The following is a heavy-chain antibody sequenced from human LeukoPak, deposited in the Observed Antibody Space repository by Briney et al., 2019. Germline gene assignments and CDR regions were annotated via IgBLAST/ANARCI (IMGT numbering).Heavy chain of an antibody. CDR1: GYTFTSYA. CDR3: ASSRLWFGDPTYYFDY. J-gene: IGHJ4*02. CDR2: INTNTGNP. D-gene: IGHD3-10*01. V-gene: IGHV7-4-1*02. Sequence: GASVKVSCKASGYTFTSYAMNWVRQAPGQGLEWMGWINTNTGNPTYAQGFTGRFVFSLDTSVSTAYLQISSLKAEDTAVYYCASSRLWFGDPTYYFDYWGQGTLVTVSS.